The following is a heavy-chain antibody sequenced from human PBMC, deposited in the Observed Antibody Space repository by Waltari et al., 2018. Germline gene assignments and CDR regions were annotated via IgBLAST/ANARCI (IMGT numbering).Heavy chain of an antibody. CDR3: ARVGVGSSWYIDY. V-gene: IGHV3-7*01. Sequence: EVQLVESGGGLVQPGGSLRLSCAASGFTFSRYLMSCVRQAPGKGLEWVANIKQDGSEKYYVDSVKGRFTISRDNAKNSLYLQMNSLRAEDTAVYYCARVGVGSSWYIDYWGQGTLVTVSS. D-gene: IGHD6-13*01. J-gene: IGHJ4*02. CDR2: IKQDGSEK. CDR1: GFTFSRYL.